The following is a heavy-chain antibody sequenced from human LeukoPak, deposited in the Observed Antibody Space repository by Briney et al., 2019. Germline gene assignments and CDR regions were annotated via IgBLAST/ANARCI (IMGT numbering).Heavy chain of an antibody. J-gene: IGHJ4*02. CDR3: ASSRVSSGND. D-gene: IGHD3-22*01. CDR1: GFSFSSYW. Sequence: PGGCLSLSCVASGFSFSSYWMAWVRQAPGKGLEWVANIKYDGSHKYYVDSVEGRFTISRDNAKNTVYLQMNSMRVGDTAVYFCASSRVSSGNDWGQGTMVTVSS. CDR2: IKYDGSHK. V-gene: IGHV3-7*01.